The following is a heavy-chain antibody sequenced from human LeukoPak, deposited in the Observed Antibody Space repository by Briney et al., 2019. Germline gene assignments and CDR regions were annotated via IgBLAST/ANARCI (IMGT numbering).Heavy chain of an antibody. CDR1: GYTFTSYG. Sequence: ASVKVSCTASGYTFTSYGISWVRQAPGQGLEWMGWISAYNGNTNYAQKLQGRVTMTTDTSTSTAYMELRSLRSDDTAGYYGARDLGAAAGNGNFDYWGQGTLVIVSS. V-gene: IGHV1-18*01. D-gene: IGHD6-13*01. J-gene: IGHJ4*02. CDR2: ISAYNGNT. CDR3: ARDLGAAAGNGNFDY.